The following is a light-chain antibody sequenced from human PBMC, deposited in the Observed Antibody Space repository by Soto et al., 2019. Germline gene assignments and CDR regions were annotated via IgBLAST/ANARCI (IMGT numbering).Light chain of an antibody. CDR2: GAS. CDR1: QSVSNN. J-gene: IGKJ1*01. Sequence: EIVVTQSPATLSVSPGERVTLSCRASQSVSNNLAWYQQKPGQAPRLLIYGASTRATGIPARFSGSGSGTEFILTISSLQSEDFAVYYCQHYNNWPPWTFGQGTKVEIK. CDR3: QHYNNWPPWT. V-gene: IGKV3-15*01.